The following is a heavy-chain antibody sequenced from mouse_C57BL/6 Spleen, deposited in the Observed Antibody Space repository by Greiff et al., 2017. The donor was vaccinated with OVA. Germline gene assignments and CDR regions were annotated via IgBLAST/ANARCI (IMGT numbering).Heavy chain of an antibody. Sequence: VQLQQPGAELVRPGTSVKLSCKASGYTFTSYWMHWVKQRPGQGLEWIGVIDPSDSYTNYNQKFKGKATLTVDTSSSTAYMQLSSLTSEDSAVYYCARGTGHFDYWGQGTTLTVSS. CDR1: GYTFTSYW. CDR2: IDPSDSYT. D-gene: IGHD4-1*01. J-gene: IGHJ2*01. V-gene: IGHV1-59*01. CDR3: ARGTGHFDY.